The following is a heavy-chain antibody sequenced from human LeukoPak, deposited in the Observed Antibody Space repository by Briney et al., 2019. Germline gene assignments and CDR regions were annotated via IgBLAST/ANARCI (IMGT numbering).Heavy chain of an antibody. V-gene: IGHV1-8*01. CDR3: ARAKGSYHIPDY. CDR2: MNPNSGNT. Sequence: GASVKVSCKASGYTFTSYDINWVRQATGQGLEWMGWMNPNSGNTGYAQKFQGRVTMTRNTSISTAYMELSSLRSEDTAVYYCARAKGSYHIPDYWGQGTLVTVSS. D-gene: IGHD1-26*01. J-gene: IGHJ4*02. CDR1: GYTFTSYD.